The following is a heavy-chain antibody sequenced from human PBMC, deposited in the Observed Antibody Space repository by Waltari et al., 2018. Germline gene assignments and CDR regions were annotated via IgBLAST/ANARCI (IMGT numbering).Heavy chain of an antibody. J-gene: IGHJ5*02. V-gene: IGHV4-39*07. CDR1: GGSTSRGRYS. CDR2: ISYSGTT. CDR3: ARYYGNGEGWLDP. D-gene: IGHD3-3*01. Sequence: QLQLQESGPGLVKPSETLSLTCTVSGGSTSRGRYSWGWIRQPPGKGLESIGYISYSGTTYYNLSLMSRVTMSVDTSRDQYSLSLRSVAAADTAVYYCARYYGNGEGWLDPWGQGTLVTVSS.